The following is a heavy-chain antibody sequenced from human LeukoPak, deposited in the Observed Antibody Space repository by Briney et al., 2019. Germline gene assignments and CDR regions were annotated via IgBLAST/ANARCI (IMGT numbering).Heavy chain of an antibody. CDR3: ARDRGNIMATIFSVFYFDY. CDR1: GGTFSSYA. CDR2: IIPILGIA. D-gene: IGHD5-12*01. Sequence: SVKVSCKASGGTFSSYAISWVRQAPGQGLEWMGRIIPILGIANYAQKFQGRVTITADKSTSTAYMELSSLRSEDTAVYYCARDRGNIMATIFSVFYFDYWGQGTLVTVYS. J-gene: IGHJ4*02. V-gene: IGHV1-69*04.